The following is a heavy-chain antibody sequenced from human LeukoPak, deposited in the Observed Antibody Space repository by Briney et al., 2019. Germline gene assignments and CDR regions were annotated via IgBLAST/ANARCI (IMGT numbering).Heavy chain of an antibody. CDR1: GFAFSNHA. CDR3: ARDRLGADDAFDI. Sequence: GGSLRLSCTASGFAFSNHAMSWVRQAPGKGLEWVSSISISGGTTYYADSVKGRSTISRENSKSTLYLQMNSLRADDTAVYYCARDRLGADDAFDIWGQGTMVTVSS. CDR2: ISISGGTT. D-gene: IGHD1-26*01. V-gene: IGHV3-23*01. J-gene: IGHJ3*02.